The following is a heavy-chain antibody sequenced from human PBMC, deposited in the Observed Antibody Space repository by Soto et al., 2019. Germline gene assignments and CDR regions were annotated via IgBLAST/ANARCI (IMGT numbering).Heavy chain of an antibody. CDR3: AREEKQLSRYGGDFDY. J-gene: IGHJ4*02. Sequence: QVQLQESGPGLVKPSETLSLTCSVSDGSVHSGNYYWSWIRQPPGKGLEWIGHIYYIGTTDYNPSLTGPVTISVDTSKNQFSLKVTSVTAADTAVYFCAREEKQLSRYGGDFDYWGQGILVTVSS. D-gene: IGHD3-16*01. CDR2: IYYIGTT. V-gene: IGHV4-61*01. CDR1: DGSVHSGNYY.